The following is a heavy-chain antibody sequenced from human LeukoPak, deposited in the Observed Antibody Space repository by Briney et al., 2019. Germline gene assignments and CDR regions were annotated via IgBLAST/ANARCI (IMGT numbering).Heavy chain of an antibody. CDR2: ISSSGSTI. CDR3: ARDSATIFDY. J-gene: IGHJ4*02. V-gene: IGHV3-48*03. Sequence: GGSLRLSCAASGFTFSSYEMNWVRQAPGKGLEWVSYISSSGSTIYYADSVKGRFTISRDNAKNSAYLQMNSLRAEDTAVYYCARDSATIFDYWGQGTLVSVSS. CDR1: GFTFSSYE. D-gene: IGHD2-15*01.